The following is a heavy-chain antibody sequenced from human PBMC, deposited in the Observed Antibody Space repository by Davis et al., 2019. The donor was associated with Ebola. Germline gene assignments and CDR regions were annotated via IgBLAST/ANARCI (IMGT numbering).Heavy chain of an antibody. CDR1: GGSISSGGYS. CDR3: ASTVTTPGYYYGMDV. Sequence: LRLSCAVSGGSISSGGYSWSWIRQPPGKGLEWIGYIYHSGSTYYNPSLKSRVTISVDTSKNQFSLKLSSVTAADTAVYYCASTVTTPGYYYGMDVWGQGTTVTVSS. V-gene: IGHV4-30-2*02. D-gene: IGHD4-17*01. CDR2: IYHSGST. J-gene: IGHJ6*02.